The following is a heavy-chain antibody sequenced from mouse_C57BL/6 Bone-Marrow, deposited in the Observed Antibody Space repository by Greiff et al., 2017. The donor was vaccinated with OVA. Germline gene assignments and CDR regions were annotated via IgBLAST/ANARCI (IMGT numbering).Heavy chain of an antibody. V-gene: IGHV5-9*01. CDR1: GFTFSSYT. Sequence: EVHLVESGGGLVKPGGSLKLSCAASGFTFSSYTMSWVRQTPEKRLEWVATISGGGGNTYYPDSVKGRFTISRDNDKNTLDLQMSSLRSEDTALYYDARQQAIYDGYYGAMDYWGQGTSVTVSS. D-gene: IGHD2-3*01. CDR3: ARQQAIYDGYYGAMDY. CDR2: ISGGGGNT. J-gene: IGHJ4*01.